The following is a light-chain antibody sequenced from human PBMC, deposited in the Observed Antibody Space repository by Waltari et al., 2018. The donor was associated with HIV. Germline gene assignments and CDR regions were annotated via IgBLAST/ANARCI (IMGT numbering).Light chain of an antibody. V-gene: IGLV1-40*01. J-gene: IGLJ2*01. CDR1: SSNLAGGYH. Sequence: QSALTQPPSVPGAPGQRVTIPYTASSSNLAGGYHVQWYQQLPGTAPKLLIYGNSNRPSGVPDRFSGSKSGTSASLAITGLQAEDEADYYCQSYDSRLHVVFGGGTKLTVL. CDR3: QSYDSRLHVV. CDR2: GNS.